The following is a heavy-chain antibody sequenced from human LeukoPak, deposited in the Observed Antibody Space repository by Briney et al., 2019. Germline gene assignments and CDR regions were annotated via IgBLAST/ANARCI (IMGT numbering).Heavy chain of an antibody. CDR1: GFTFSSYW. D-gene: IGHD3-3*01. CDR3: ARVGYDFWSGPIGGGLDY. CDR2: IKQDGSEK. J-gene: IGHJ4*02. Sequence: GGFLRLSCAASGFTFSSYWMSWVRQAPGKGLEWVANIKQDGSEKYYVDSVKGRFTISRDNAKNSLYLQMNSLRAEDTAVYYCARVGYDFWSGPIGGGLDYWGQGTLVTVSS. V-gene: IGHV3-7*01.